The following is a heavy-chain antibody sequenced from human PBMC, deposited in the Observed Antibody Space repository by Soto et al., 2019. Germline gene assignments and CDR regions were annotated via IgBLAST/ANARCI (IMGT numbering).Heavy chain of an antibody. J-gene: IGHJ6*02. V-gene: IGHV4-4*02. CDR3: ASRSYAMDI. Sequence: QVQLQESGPGLVKPSGTLSLTCAVSGGSISSSNWWSWVRQPPGKGLEWIGEIFHNGNTYSNPSLTGRVTMSVDKSQHQFSLNLNSVTAADTAVYYCASRSYAMDIWGQGTTVTVSS. CDR1: GGSISSSNW. CDR2: IFHNGNT. D-gene: IGHD3-16*02.